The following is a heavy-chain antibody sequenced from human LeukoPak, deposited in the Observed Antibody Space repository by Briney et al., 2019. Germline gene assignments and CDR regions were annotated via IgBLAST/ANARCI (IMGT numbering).Heavy chain of an antibody. CDR1: GGTFSSYA. Sequence: SVKVSCKASGGTFSSYAISWVRQAPGQGLEWMGGIIPIFGTANYAQKFQGRVTITADESTSTAYMELSSLRSEDTAVYYCARGFCSGGSCYFYYWGQATLVTVSS. D-gene: IGHD2-15*01. CDR2: IIPIFGTA. V-gene: IGHV1-69*13. J-gene: IGHJ4*02. CDR3: ARGFCSGGSCYFYY.